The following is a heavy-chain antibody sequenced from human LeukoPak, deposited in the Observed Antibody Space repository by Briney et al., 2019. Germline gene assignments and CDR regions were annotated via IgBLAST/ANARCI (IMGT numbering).Heavy chain of an antibody. CDR3: ARDTTGYHYYFDY. CDR2: IWYDGSNK. Sequence: GWCVSLSCAASGCIFRSYGKHGVRQPPSRGREGVAVIWYDGSNKYYADCVEGLFTISRDNSKNTLYLQMNSVRAEDTAVYYCARDTTGYHYYFDYWGQGTLVTVSP. V-gene: IGHV3-33*08. D-gene: IGHD3-9*01. J-gene: IGHJ4*02. CDR1: GCIFRSYG.